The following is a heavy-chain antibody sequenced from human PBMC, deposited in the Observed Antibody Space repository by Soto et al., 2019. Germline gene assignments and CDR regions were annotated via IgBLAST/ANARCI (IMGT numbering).Heavy chain of an antibody. CDR3: ARQSYSFGPSNFDY. Sequence: QLQLQESGPGLVKPSETLSLTCTVSGGSISSRTYYSAWIRQPPGKGLEWIGSISYSGSTSHNLSLKSRTTISVDMSKNQFSLKLSSVTAADTAVYYCARQSYSFGPSNFDYWGQGTLVTVSS. CDR1: GGSISSRTYY. D-gene: IGHD5-18*01. V-gene: IGHV4-39*01. J-gene: IGHJ4*02. CDR2: ISYSGST.